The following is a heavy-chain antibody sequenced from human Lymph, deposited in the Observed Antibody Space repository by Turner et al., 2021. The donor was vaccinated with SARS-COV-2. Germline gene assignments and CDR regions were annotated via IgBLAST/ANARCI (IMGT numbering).Heavy chain of an antibody. V-gene: IGHV3-30-3*01. CDR3: ARDGGGNFNY. D-gene: IGHD2-15*01. CDR2: ISYDGSNK. CDR1: GFTFSSYA. Sequence: QVQLVESGGGVVQPGRFLILSCAASGFTFSSYAMHWVRQAPGKGLEWVALISYDGSNKYYADSVKGRFTISRDNSKNTLYLQMNSLRAEDTAVYYCARDGGGNFNYWGQGTLVTVSS. J-gene: IGHJ4*02.